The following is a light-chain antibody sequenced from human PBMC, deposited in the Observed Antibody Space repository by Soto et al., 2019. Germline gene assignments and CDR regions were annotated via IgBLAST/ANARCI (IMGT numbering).Light chain of an antibody. CDR1: SSGVGGYNY. CDR2: DFS. V-gene: IGLV2-14*01. J-gene: IGLJ2*01. Sequence: QSALTQPASVSGSPGQSITISCTGTSSGVGGYNYVSWYQQHPGKAPKLIIYDFSNRPSGVSNRFSGSKSGNTASLTISGLQAEDEADYYCSSYTSSSTPVFGGGTKLTVL. CDR3: SSYTSSSTPV.